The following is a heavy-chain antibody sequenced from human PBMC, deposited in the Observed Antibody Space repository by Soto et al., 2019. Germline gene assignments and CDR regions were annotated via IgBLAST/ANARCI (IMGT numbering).Heavy chain of an antibody. Sequence: PSETLSLTCTVSGGSISGDDWSWIRQPPGKGLEWIGYIYYTGSTNHNPSLKTRVTISIDTSQKRFSLKLTSVTAADTAVYYFARENGGYTSYEVEYWGQGTLVTVSS. CDR1: GGSISGDD. D-gene: IGHD2-8*01. V-gene: IGHV4-59*01. CDR3: ARENGGYTSYEVEY. J-gene: IGHJ4*02. CDR2: IYYTGST.